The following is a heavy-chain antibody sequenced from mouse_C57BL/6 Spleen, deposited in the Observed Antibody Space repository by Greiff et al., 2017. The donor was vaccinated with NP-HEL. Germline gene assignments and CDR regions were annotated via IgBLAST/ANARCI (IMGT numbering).Heavy chain of an antibody. D-gene: IGHD2-3*01. CDR3: ARGGNGYFFAY. CDR2: IYPRDGST. J-gene: IGHJ3*01. CDR1: GYTFTSYD. V-gene: IGHV1-85*01. Sequence: VQLQESGPELVKPGASVKLSCKASGYTFTSYDINWVKQRPGQGLEWIGWIYPRDGSTKYNEKFKGKATLTVDTSSSTAYMELHSLTSEDSAVYFCARGGNGYFFAYWGQGTLVTVSA.